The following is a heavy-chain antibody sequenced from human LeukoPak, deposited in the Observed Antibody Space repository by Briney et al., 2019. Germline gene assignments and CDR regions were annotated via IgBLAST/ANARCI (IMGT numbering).Heavy chain of an antibody. V-gene: IGHV4-59*01. CDR1: GGSISGYH. CDR3: ARSTVTAAPLFY. J-gene: IGHJ4*02. Sequence: SETLSLTCTVSGGSISGYHWSWIRPPPGKGLEWIGNIYYSGSTNYNPSLKSRVTISVDTSKNQFSLKLSSVTAADTAVYYCARSTVTAAPLFYWGQGTLVTVSS. D-gene: IGHD4-17*01. CDR2: IYYSGST.